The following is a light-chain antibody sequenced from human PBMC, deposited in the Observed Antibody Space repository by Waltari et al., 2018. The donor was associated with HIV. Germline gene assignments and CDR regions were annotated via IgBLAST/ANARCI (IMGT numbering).Light chain of an antibody. Sequence: SYELTQPPSVSVSPGQTARITCYGDALPKQYAYWYQQKSGQAPVLVIYEDSKRPSGIPERLSGSRSGTMATLTISGAQVEDEGDYHCYSTDSSGFGLFGGGTKLTVL. CDR2: EDS. CDR1: ALPKQY. CDR3: YSTDSSGFGL. J-gene: IGLJ2*01. V-gene: IGLV3-10*01.